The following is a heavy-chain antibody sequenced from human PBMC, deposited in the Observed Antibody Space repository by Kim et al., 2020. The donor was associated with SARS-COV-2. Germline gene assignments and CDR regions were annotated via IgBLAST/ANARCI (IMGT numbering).Heavy chain of an antibody. CDR3: ASQSCIAAAGCFDY. CDR1: GGSISSSSYY. D-gene: IGHD6-13*01. V-gene: IGHV4-39*01. CDR2: IYYSGST. Sequence: SETLSLTCTVSGGSISSSSYYWGWIRQPPGKGLEWIGSIYYSGSTYYNPSLKSRVSISVDTSKNQFSLKLSSVTAADTAVYYCASQSCIAAAGCFDYWGQGTLVTVSS. J-gene: IGHJ4*02.